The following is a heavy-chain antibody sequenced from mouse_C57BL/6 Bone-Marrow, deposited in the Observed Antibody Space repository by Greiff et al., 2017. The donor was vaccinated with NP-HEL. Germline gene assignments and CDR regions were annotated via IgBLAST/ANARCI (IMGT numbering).Heavy chain of an antibody. CDR2: INPSSGYT. D-gene: IGHD3-2*02. J-gene: IGHJ4*01. V-gene: IGHV1-4*01. Sequence: QVQLQQSGAELARPGASVKMSCKASGYTFTSYTMHWVKQRPGQGLEWIGYINPSSGYTKYNQKFKDKATLTADKSSSTAYMQLSSLTSEDSAVYYCARLDSSGYCAMDYWGQGTSVTVSS. CDR3: ARLDSSGYCAMDY. CDR1: GYTFTSYT.